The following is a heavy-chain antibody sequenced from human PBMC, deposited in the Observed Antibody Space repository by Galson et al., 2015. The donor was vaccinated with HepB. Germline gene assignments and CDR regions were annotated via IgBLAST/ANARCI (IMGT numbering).Heavy chain of an antibody. Sequence: SLRLSCAASGFPFNNAWMTWVRQAPGKGLEWVSRISGSGYSTSYADSVKGRFSISRDNSKNTLFLQMNSLRVEDTAVYYCAKDTRFYGSGTYYNDYWGQGTLVTVSS. CDR2: ISGSGYST. D-gene: IGHD3-10*01. V-gene: IGHV3-23*01. J-gene: IGHJ4*02. CDR1: GFPFNNAW. CDR3: AKDTRFYGSGTYYNDY.